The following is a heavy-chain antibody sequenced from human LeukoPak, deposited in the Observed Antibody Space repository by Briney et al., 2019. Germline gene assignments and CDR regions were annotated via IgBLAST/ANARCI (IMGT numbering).Heavy chain of an antibody. D-gene: IGHD3-22*01. V-gene: IGHV3-30*02. CDR1: GFTFSHYG. J-gene: IGHJ4*02. Sequence: PGGSLRLSCAASGFTFSHYGMHWVREAPGKGLEWMAFIEYDGSDKYFADSVKGRFTISRDNSKNMLYLQMNSLRAEDTALYYCAKDLHSSASCYWGQGALVTVSS. CDR2: IEYDGSDK. CDR3: AKDLHSSASCY.